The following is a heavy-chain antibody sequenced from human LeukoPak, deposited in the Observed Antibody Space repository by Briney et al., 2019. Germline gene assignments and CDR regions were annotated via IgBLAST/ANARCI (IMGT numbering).Heavy chain of an antibody. V-gene: IGHV3-23*01. D-gene: IGHD3-22*01. J-gene: IGHJ4*02. CDR1: GFTFTNFA. Sequence: GGSLRLSCPASGFTFTNFAMSWVRQAPGKGLEWVSGILASGGTTYYADTVKGRFTISRDNSKCTLYLQLSSLRAEDTAVYYCAKYYYDYTGPYSWVFDYWGQGTLVTVSS. CDR2: ILASGGTT. CDR3: AKYYYDYTGPYSWVFDY.